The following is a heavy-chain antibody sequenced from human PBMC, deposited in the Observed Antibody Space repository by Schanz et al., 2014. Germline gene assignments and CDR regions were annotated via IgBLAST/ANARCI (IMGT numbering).Heavy chain of an antibody. V-gene: IGHV4-59*12. D-gene: IGHD3-16*01. CDR2: IYYSGST. J-gene: IGHJ6*02. CDR1: GDSISGYY. CDR3: VVGDVGAHSYFYYGMEV. Sequence: QVQLQESGPGLVKPSETLSLTCTVSGDSISGYYWNWIRQPPGKGLEWIAYIYYSGSTSYKPSLKSGVTISGDTSKREVSLTLRSVTAADTAVYYCVVGDVGAHSYFYYGMEVWGQGTTVTVSS.